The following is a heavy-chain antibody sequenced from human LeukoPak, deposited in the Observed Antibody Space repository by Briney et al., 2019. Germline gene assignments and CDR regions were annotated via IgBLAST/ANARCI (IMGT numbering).Heavy chain of an antibody. J-gene: IGHJ5*02. CDR2: IIPIFGTA. CDR1: GGTFSSYA. Sequence: ASVKVSCKASGGTFSSYAISWVRQAPGQGLEWMGGIIPIFGTANYAQKFQGRVTITADESTSTAYMELSSLRPEDTAVYYCARGPWGSGSYFGFDPWGQGTLVTVSS. V-gene: IGHV1-69*13. D-gene: IGHD3-10*01. CDR3: ARGPWGSGSYFGFDP.